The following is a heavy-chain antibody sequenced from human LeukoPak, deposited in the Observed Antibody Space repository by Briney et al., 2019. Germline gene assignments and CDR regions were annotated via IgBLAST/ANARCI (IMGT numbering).Heavy chain of an antibody. CDR2: IYDSGST. V-gene: IGHV4-39*01. J-gene: IGHJ4*02. Sequence: SETLSLTCTVSGGSIRSSYYYWGWIRQPPGKGLEWIGSIYDSGSTYYNPSLKSRVTISVDTSKNQFSLKLNSVTAADTAVYYCARVDHGSGSYFAGFDYWGQGTLVTVSS. CDR3: ARVDHGSGSYFAGFDY. CDR1: GGSIRSSYYY. D-gene: IGHD3-10*01.